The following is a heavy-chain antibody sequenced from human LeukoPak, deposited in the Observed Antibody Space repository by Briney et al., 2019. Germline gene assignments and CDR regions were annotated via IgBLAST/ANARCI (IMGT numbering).Heavy chain of an antibody. V-gene: IGHV3-30*02. Sequence: PGGSLRLSCAASGFTFSSYGMHWVRQAPGKGLEWVAFIRYDGSNKYYADSVKGRFTISRDNSKNTLYLQMNSLRAEDTAVYYCAKGPYCSGGSCYSEYYFDYWGQGTPVTVSS. CDR1: GFTFSSYG. CDR2: IRYDGSNK. J-gene: IGHJ4*02. CDR3: AKGPYCSGGSCYSEYYFDY. D-gene: IGHD2-15*01.